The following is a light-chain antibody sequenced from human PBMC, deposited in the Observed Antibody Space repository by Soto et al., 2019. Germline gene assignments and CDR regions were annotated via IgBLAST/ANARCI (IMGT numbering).Light chain of an antibody. CDR1: SSDVGGYNY. CDR2: DVS. V-gene: IGLV2-11*01. CDR3: CSYAGSYTWV. Sequence: QAVVTQPRSVSGSPGKSVTISCTGTSSDVGGYNYVSWYQQHPGKAPKLMIYDVSKRPSGVPDRFSGSKSGNTASLTISGLQAEDEADYYCCSYAGSYTWVFGTGTKLPVL. J-gene: IGLJ1*01.